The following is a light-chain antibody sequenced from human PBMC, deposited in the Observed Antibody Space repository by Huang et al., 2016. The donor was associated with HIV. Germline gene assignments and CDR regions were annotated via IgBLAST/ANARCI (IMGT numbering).Light chain of an antibody. CDR2: WAS. J-gene: IGKJ3*01. Sequence: DIVMTQSPDSLSVSLGERATINCKSSQTILHASDSRNYLAWHQQKPGQPPNLLIHWASMRKSGVPDRFIGSGSGTDFTLTISSLQAEDVAVYYCQQYYSSPFTFGPGTNVDI. CDR1: QTILHASDSRNY. CDR3: QQYYSSPFT. V-gene: IGKV4-1*01.